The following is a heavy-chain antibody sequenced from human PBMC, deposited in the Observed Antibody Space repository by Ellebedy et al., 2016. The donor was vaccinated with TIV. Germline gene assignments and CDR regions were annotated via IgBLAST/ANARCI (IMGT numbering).Heavy chain of an antibody. Sequence: PGGSLRLSCAASGFTLSSYSMNWVRQAPGKGLEWVSSISSSSSYIYYADSVKGRFTISRDNANSSLVLQMNSLRTEDTAVYYCVRQRVGGSFLWDVWGRGTTVTVSS. D-gene: IGHD2-15*01. J-gene: IGHJ6*02. CDR1: GFTLSSYS. CDR2: ISSSSSYI. V-gene: IGHV3-21*06. CDR3: VRQRVGGSFLWDV.